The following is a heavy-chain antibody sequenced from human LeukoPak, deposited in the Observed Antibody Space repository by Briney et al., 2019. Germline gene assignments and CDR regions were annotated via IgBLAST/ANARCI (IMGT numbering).Heavy chain of an antibody. Sequence: GASVKVSCKASGYTFTGYYMHWVRQAPGQGLEWMGWINPNSGGTNYAQKFQGRVTMTTDTSTSTAYMELRSLRSDDTAVYYCARGLPADAFDIWGQGTMVTVSS. CDR3: ARGLPADAFDI. CDR1: GYTFTGYY. CDR2: INPNSGGT. V-gene: IGHV1-2*02. J-gene: IGHJ3*02.